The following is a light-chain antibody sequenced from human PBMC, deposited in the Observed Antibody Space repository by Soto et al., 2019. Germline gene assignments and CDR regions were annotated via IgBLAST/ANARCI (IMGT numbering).Light chain of an antibody. J-gene: IGLJ2*01. CDR1: SSNIGAGYD. V-gene: IGLV1-40*01. Sequence: QSVLTQPPSVSGAPGQRVTISCTGSSSNIGAGYDVHWYQQLPGTAPKLLIYGNSNRPSXXPDRXSGSKSGTSASLAITGLQAEDEADYYCQSYDSSLSGVVFGGGTQLTVL. CDR2: GNS. CDR3: QSYDSSLSGVV.